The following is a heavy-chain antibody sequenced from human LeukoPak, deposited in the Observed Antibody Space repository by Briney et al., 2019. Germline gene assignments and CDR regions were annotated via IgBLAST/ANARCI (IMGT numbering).Heavy chain of an antibody. V-gene: IGHV3-66*01. J-gene: IGHJ4*02. CDR1: GFTVSSNY. D-gene: IGHD3-22*01. CDR2: IYSGGST. CDR3: ARDLTKYYDSSGPVGY. Sequence: PGGSLRLSCAASGFTVSSNYMSWVRQAPGKGLEWVSVIYSGGSTYYADSVKGRFTISRDNSKNTLYLQMNSLRAEDTAVYYCARDLTKYYDSSGPVGYWGQGTLVTVPS.